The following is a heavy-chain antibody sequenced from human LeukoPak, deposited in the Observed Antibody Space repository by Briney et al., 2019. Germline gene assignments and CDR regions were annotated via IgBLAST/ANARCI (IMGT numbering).Heavy chain of an antibody. V-gene: IGHV1-2*02. D-gene: IGHD6-6*01. J-gene: IGHJ4*02. CDR3: ARDSSSDPYYFDY. CDR2: INPNSGGT. Sequence: ASVKVSCKASGYTFTSYYMHWVRQAPGQGLEWMGWINPNSGGTNYAQKFQGRVTMTRDTSISTAYMELSRLRSDDTAVYYCARDSSSDPYYFDYWGQGTLVTVSS. CDR1: GYTFTSYY.